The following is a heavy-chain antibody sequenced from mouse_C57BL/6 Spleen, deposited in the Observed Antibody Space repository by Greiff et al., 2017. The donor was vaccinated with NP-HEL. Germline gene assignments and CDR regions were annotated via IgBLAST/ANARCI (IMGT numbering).Heavy chain of an antibody. J-gene: IGHJ4*01. CDR1: GYSITGDY. Sequence: DVKLVESGPGLAKPSQTLSLTCSVTGYSITGDYWNWIRKFPGNKLEYMGYISYSGSTYYNPSLKSRISITRDTSKNQYYLQLNSVTTEDTVTYYCAREGKRAMDYWGQGTSVTVSS. CDR2: ISYSGST. CDR3: AREGKRAMDY. V-gene: IGHV3-8*01.